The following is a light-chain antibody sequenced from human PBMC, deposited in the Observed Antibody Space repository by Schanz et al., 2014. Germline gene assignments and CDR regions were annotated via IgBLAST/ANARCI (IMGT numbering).Light chain of an antibody. V-gene: IGKV3-15*01. CDR2: AAS. CDR1: QSVASN. CDR3: QQYSRWPL. Sequence: EIVMTQSPATLSVSPGERATLSCRASQSVASNLAWYQQKPGQAPRLLIYAASTRATGIPARFSGSGSGTEFSLTISSLQSEDFAVYYCQQYSRWPLFGPGTAVDIK. J-gene: IGKJ3*01.